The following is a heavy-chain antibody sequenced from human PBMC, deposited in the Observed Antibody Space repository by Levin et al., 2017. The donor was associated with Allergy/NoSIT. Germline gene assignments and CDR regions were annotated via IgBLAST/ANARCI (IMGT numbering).Heavy chain of an antibody. V-gene: IGHV4-39*07. CDR1: GGSISDDSYY. CDR3: AGEQNSPYYYHYGLDV. D-gene: IGHD2/OR15-2a*01. J-gene: IGHJ6*02. CDR2: IYYDGSA. Sequence: SETLSLTCTVSGGSISDDSYYWAWVRQPPGKGLEWIGSIYYDGSAYYNPSLKTRLTISVDTSKNQFSLRVNSVTAADTAVYYCAGEQNSPYYYHYGLDVWGQGTTVTVSS.